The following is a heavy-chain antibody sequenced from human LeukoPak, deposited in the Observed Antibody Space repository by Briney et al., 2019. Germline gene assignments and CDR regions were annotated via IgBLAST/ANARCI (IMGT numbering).Heavy chain of an antibody. CDR3: AKDVPGFWSGYLDC. J-gene: IGHJ4*02. V-gene: IGHV3-30*02. Sequence: GGSLRLSCAASGFTFSSYGMHWVRQAPGKGLEWVAFIRYDGGNKYYADSVKGRFTISRDNSKNTLYLQMNSLRAEDTAVYYCAKDVPGFWSGYLDCWGQGALVTVSS. D-gene: IGHD3-3*01. CDR1: GFTFSSYG. CDR2: IRYDGGNK.